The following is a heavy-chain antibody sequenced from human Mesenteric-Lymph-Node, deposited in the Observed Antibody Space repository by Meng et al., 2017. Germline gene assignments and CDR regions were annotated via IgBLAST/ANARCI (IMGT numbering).Heavy chain of an antibody. CDR2: IYYSGST. J-gene: IGHJ3*02. CDR1: GGSISSSDYY. V-gene: IGHV4-30-4*01. D-gene: IGHD4-17*01. Sequence: QVQLQESGPGMVKPSQTLSLNCTVSGGSISSSDYYWSWIRQPPGKGLEWIGYIYYSGSTYYNPSLKSRVTISVDTSKNQFSLKLRSVTAADTAVYYCARDSRMTTVLASQNDAFDIWGQGTMVTVSS. CDR3: ARDSRMTTVLASQNDAFDI.